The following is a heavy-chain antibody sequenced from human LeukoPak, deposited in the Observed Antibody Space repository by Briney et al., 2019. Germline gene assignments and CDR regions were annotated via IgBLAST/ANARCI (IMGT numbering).Heavy chain of an antibody. CDR1: GGSISSYY. V-gene: IGHV4-59*12. D-gene: IGHD5-18*01. Sequence: SETLSLTCTVSGGSISSYYWSWIRQPPGKGLEWIGYIYYSGSTYYNPSLKSRVTISVDTSENQFSLKLSSVTAADTAVYYCARTWIQLWFDYWGQGTLVTVSS. J-gene: IGHJ4*02. CDR2: IYYSGST. CDR3: ARTWIQLWFDY.